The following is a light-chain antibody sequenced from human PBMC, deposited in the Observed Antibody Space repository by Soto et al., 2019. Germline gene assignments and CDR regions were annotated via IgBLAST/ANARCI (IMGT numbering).Light chain of an antibody. CDR3: QQRSNWPLT. V-gene: IGKV3-11*01. J-gene: IGKJ3*01. CDR1: QGIGRY. Sequence: EIGMTQSPDTLSLSPEESATLSCRASQGIGRYLAWFQQKPGQAPRLLIYDASTRATGIPARFSGSGSGTDFTLTISSLEPEDFAVYYCQQRSNWPLTFGPGTKVEIK. CDR2: DAS.